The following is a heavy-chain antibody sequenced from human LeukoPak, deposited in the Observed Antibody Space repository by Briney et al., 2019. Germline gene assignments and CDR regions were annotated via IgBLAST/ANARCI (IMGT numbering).Heavy chain of an antibody. J-gene: IGHJ4*02. V-gene: IGHV4-34*01. CDR3: ACTGRQWLSH. D-gene: IGHD6-19*01. Sequence: PSETLSLTCAVYGGSFSGYYWSLIRQPPGKGLEWTGEINHSGSTNYNPSLKSRVTISVDTSKNQFSLKLSSVTAADTAVYYCACTGRQWLSHWGQGTLVTVSS. CDR1: GGSFSGYY. CDR2: INHSGST.